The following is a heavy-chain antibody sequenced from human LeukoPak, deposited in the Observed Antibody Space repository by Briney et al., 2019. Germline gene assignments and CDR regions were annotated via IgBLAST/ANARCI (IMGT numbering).Heavy chain of an antibody. Sequence: ASVKVSCKASGYTFTGYYMHWVRQAPGPGLEWMGWINPNSGGTNYAQKFQGRVTMTRDTSISTAYMELSRLRSDDTAVYYCAREDYLGYCSGGSCPKAYWGQGTLVTVSS. CDR2: INPNSGGT. CDR3: AREDYLGYCSGGSCPKAY. D-gene: IGHD2-15*01. V-gene: IGHV1-2*02. CDR1: GYTFTGYY. J-gene: IGHJ4*02.